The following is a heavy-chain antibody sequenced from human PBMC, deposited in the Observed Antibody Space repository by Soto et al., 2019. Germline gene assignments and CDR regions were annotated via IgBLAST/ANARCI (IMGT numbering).Heavy chain of an antibody. CDR1: GFSLSTSGGG. CDR2: IYWDDDK. Sequence: SGPTLVNPTQTLTLTCTFSGFSLSTSGGGVGWIRQPPGKALEWLALIYWDDDKRYSPSLKSRLTITKDTSKNQVVLTMTNMDPVDTATYYCAHTFTIAVAGLNDFDYWGQGTLVTVSS. V-gene: IGHV2-5*02. CDR3: AHTFTIAVAGLNDFDY. J-gene: IGHJ4*02. D-gene: IGHD6-19*01.